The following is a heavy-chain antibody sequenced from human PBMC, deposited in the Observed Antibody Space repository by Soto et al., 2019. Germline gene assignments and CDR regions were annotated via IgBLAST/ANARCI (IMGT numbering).Heavy chain of an antibody. CDR1: GGSISSYY. J-gene: IGHJ4*02. CDR3: ARAIRRGGGFDY. V-gene: IGHV4-59*01. Sequence: SETLSLTCTVSGGSISSYYWSWIRQPPGKGLEWIGYIYHRGTTNYSPSLKSRVAISADMSKNQFSLKLSSVTAADTAVYYCARAIRRGGGFDYWGQGTLVTVSS. CDR2: IYHRGTT. D-gene: IGHD3-10*01.